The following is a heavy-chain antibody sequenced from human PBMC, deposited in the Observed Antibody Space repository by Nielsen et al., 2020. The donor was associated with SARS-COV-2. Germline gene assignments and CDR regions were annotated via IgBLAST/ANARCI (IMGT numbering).Heavy chain of an antibody. J-gene: IGHJ6*02. Sequence: ASVKVSCKASGGTFSSYAISWVRQAPGQGLEWMGWISAYNGNTNYAQKLQGRVTMTTDTSTSTAYMELRSLRSDDTAVYYCAREGYCGGDCYPTGLFYYYGMDVWGQGTTVTVSS. CDR1: GGTFSSYA. CDR2: ISAYNGNT. CDR3: AREGYCGGDCYPTGLFYYYGMDV. V-gene: IGHV1-18*01. D-gene: IGHD2-21*02.